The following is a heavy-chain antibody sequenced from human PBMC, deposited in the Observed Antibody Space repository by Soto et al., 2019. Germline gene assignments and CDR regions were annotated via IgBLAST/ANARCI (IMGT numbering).Heavy chain of an antibody. Sequence: QVQLQESGPGLVKPSETLSLTCTVSGGSISSYYWSWIPQPPGKGLEWIGYIYYSGRTNNNPSLKSRVTISVDSSKYQCSLKLSTVTAADTAVYYCARRMKHYYCMAVWGQATTVTVSS. CDR1: GGSISSYY. V-gene: IGHV4-59*08. CDR2: IYYSGRT. CDR3: ARRMKHYYCMAV. J-gene: IGHJ6*02.